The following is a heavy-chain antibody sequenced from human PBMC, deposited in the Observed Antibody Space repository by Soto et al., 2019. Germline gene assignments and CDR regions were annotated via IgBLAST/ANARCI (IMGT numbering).Heavy chain of an antibody. D-gene: IGHD4-17*01. CDR3: AKDMKWGGMTTIHYFDS. CDR1: GFTADDYA. J-gene: IGHJ4*02. V-gene: IGHV3-9*02. CDR2: ISSNSDTI. Sequence: EVPLVESGGGLVQPGRSLRLSCVASGFTADDYAMHWVRQAPGKGLEWVSGISSNSDTIDYADSVKGRFTISRDNAXNXXFLQMNSLRPEDTALYYCAKDMKWGGMTTIHYFDSWGQGTLVTVSS.